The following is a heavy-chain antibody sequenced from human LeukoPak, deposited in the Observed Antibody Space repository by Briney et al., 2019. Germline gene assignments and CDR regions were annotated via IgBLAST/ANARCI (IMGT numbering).Heavy chain of an antibody. J-gene: IGHJ6*03. CDR2: ISSSRSYK. Sequence: GGSLRLSCAASGFTLSSYSMNWVRQAPGKGLEWDSSISSSRSYKYYADSLKGRFTISRDNSRSTLYLQMNSLRAEDTAVYYCAKDGVWIGEKKANMDIWGKGTTV. CDR3: AKDGVWIGEKKANMDI. V-gene: IGHV3-21*04. CDR1: GFTLSSYS. D-gene: IGHD3-10*01.